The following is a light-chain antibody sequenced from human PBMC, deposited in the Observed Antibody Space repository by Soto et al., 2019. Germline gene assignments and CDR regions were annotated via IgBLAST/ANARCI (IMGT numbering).Light chain of an antibody. CDR1: QGISSY. J-gene: IGKJ3*01. CDR2: AAS. CDR3: QQYYSYPFT. Sequence: AIRMTQSPSSFSASTGDRVTITCRASQGISSYLAWYLQKPGKAPKLLIYAASTLQSGVPSRFSGSGSGTDFSLTISCLQSEDFATYYCQQYYSYPFTFGPGTKVAI. V-gene: IGKV1-8*01.